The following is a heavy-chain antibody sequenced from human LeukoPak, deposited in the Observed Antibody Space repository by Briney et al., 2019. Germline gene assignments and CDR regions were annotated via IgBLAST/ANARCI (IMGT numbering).Heavy chain of an antibody. D-gene: IGHD4-17*01. J-gene: IGHJ6*02. Sequence: GGSPRLSCAASGFTFSGFAMHWVRQASGKGLEWVGRIRSKANSYATAYAASVKGRFTISRDDSKNTAYLQMNGLKTEDTAVYYCTTTVTTRVRVLYYYGMDVWGQGTTVTVSS. CDR1: GFTFSGFA. CDR2: IRSKANSYAT. CDR3: TTTVTTRVRVLYYYGMDV. V-gene: IGHV3-73*01.